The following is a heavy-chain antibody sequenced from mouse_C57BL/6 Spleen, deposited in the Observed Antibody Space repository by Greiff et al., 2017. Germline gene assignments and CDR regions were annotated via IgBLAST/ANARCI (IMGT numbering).Heavy chain of an antibody. V-gene: IGHV1-50*01. CDR1: GYTFTTYW. CDR2: IDPSDRYT. CDR3: ARRFAY. J-gene: IGHJ3*01. Sequence: VQLQQSGAEIVKPGASVKLSCKASGYTFTTYWMQWVKQRPGQGLEWIGEIDPSDRYTNFNQKFKGKATLTVDTSSSTAYMQLSSLTSEDSAVYYCARRFAYWGQGTLVTVSA.